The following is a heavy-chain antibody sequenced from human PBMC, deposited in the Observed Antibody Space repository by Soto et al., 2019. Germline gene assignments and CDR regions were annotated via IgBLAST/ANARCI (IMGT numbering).Heavy chain of an antibody. J-gene: IGHJ5*02. Sequence: SETLSLTCTVSGGSISDGYYWSWTRQHPGKGLEWIGSISDSGSTSYNPSLKSRLTISVDTSKNQFSLNLRSVTAADTAVYYCARRDRSGFSYWLDTWGQGTLVTVSS. CDR2: ISDSGST. CDR3: ARRDRSGFSYWLDT. V-gene: IGHV4-31*03. D-gene: IGHD3-22*01. CDR1: GGSISDGYY.